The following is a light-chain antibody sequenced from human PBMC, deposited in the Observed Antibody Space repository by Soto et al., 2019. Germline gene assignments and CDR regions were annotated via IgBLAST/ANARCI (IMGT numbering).Light chain of an antibody. V-gene: IGKV4-1*01. J-gene: IGKJ1*01. Sequence: DIVMTQSPDSLAVSLGERATINCKSSQSVLYRSDNRHYLAWYQQKPGQPPKVIIYWASTRKSGVPDRFSGSGYGTDFTRTINSLQAEDVAVYYCQQHYDIPWTFGQGTKVEIK. CDR3: QQHYDIPWT. CDR2: WAS. CDR1: QSVLYRSDNRHY.